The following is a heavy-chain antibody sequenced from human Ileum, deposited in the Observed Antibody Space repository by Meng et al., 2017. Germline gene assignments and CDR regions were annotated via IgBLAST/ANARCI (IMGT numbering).Heavy chain of an antibody. CDR1: GYTFGSYG. CDR2: FVNYEDT. J-gene: IGHJ4*02. CDR3: ASGTPGRSYCDY. V-gene: IGHV1-18*01. Sequence: QVHLLQSGPEGKKPWASVRVSCKASGYTFGSYGICWVRQAPGQGLEWMGWFVNYEDTYPAPTFQGRVTMTTDTHTNTAFMELRSLTSDDTAVYYCASGTPGRSYCDYWGQGTLVTVSS. D-gene: IGHD2-15*01.